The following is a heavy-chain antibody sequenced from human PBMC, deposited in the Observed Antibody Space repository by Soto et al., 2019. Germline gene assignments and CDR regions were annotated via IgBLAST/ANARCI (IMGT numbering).Heavy chain of an antibody. D-gene: IGHD6-13*01. J-gene: IGHJ5*02. CDR3: ARQMDYSSSWYQSVWREPGGNWFDP. CDR1: GGSISSSSYY. Sequence: QLQLQESGPGLVKPSETLSLTCTVSGGSISSSSYYWGWIRQPPGKGLEWIGSIYYSGSTYYNPSLKSRVTISVDTSKNQFSLKLSSVTAEDTAVYYCARQMDYSSSWYQSVWREPGGNWFDPWGQGTLVTVSS. CDR2: IYYSGST. V-gene: IGHV4-39*01.